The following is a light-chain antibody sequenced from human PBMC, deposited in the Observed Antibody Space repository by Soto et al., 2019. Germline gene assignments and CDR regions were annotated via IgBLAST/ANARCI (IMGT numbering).Light chain of an antibody. Sequence: QSALTQPASVSGSPGQSITISCTGSSSDVGSYKYVSWYQQHPGKAPKVMIYDVSNRPSGVSSRFSGSKSGNTASLTISGRQAEDEADYYFCSYTTTSSYVFGSGTKLTVL. J-gene: IGLJ1*01. CDR2: DVS. CDR3: CSYTTTSSYV. V-gene: IGLV2-14*03. CDR1: SSDVGSYKY.